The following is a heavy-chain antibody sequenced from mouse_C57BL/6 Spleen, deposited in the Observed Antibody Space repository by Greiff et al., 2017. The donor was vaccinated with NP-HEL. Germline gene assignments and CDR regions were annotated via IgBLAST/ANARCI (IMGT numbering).Heavy chain of an antibody. CDR3: ARRQLREGDY. D-gene: IGHD6-1*02. J-gene: IGHJ2*01. CDR1: GYTFTDYY. V-gene: IGHV1-19*01. CDR2: INPYNGGT. Sequence: EVQLQESGPVLVKPGASVKMSCKASGYTFTDYYMNWVKQSHGKSLEWIGVINPYNGGTSYNQKFKGKATLTVDKSSSTAYMELNSLTSEDSAVYYCARRQLREGDYWGQGTTLTVSS.